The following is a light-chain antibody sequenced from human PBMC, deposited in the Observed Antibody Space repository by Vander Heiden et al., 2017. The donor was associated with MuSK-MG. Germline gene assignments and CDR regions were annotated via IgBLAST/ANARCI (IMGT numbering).Light chain of an antibody. CDR2: DVS. J-gene: IGLJ2*01. CDR1: SSDVGDYKF. V-gene: IGLV2-14*03. CDR3: SSYTSTNTLI. Sequence: QSTLAQPASVSGSPGQSITISCTGTSSDVGDYKFLSWYQHHPGKAPKVLIYDVSNRPSGVSNRFSGSKSGNTASLSISGLQAEDEADYYCSSYTSTNTLIFGGGTKVTVL.